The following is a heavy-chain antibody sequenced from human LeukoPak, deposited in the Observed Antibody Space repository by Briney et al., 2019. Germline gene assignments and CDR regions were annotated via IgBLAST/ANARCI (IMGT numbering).Heavy chain of an antibody. CDR3: GGNPLRDYGMDV. V-gene: IGHV3-48*04. J-gene: IGHJ6*02. Sequence: GGSLRLSCAASGFNFSSYSMNWVRQAPGKGLEWVSYISSSSSTIYYADSVKGRFTISRDNAKNSLYLQMNSLRAEDTAVYYCGGNPLRDYGMDVWGQGTTVTVSS. CDR2: ISSSSSTI. CDR1: GFNFSSYS. D-gene: IGHD4-23*01.